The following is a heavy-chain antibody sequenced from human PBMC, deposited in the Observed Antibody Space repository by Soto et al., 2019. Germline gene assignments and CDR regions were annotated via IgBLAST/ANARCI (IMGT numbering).Heavy chain of an antibody. CDR2: IYHSGST. Sequence: PSETLSLTCAFSVYSISSGYYWGWIRQPPGKGLEWIGGIYHSGSTYYNPSLKSRVAISVDTSKNQFSLRLSSVTAADTAVYFCARAHTPYCCSSLSCSYLEYWGQGTLVHVSS. CDR1: VYSISSGYY. V-gene: IGHV4-38-2*01. CDR3: ARAHTPYCCSSLSCSYLEY. J-gene: IGHJ4*02. D-gene: IGHD2-2*01.